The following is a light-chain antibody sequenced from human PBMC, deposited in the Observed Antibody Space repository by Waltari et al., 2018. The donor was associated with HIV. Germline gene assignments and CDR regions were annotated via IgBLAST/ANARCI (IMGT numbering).Light chain of an antibody. CDR2: EVT. J-gene: IGLJ2*01. Sequence: QSALAQPASVSDSPGQSITISCTGTSSDVGNYNLFSWYQQHPGKVPQLIIYEVTNRPSGVSNRFSGSKSGNTASLTISGLQAEDEADYYCCSYAASRSVVFGGGTKLTVL. V-gene: IGLV2-23*02. CDR3: CSYAASRSVV. CDR1: SSDVGNYNL.